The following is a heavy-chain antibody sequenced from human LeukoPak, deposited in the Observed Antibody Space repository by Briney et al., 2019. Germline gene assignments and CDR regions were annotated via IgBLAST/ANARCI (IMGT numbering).Heavy chain of an antibody. V-gene: IGHV3-23*01. CDR1: GFTFSSYA. J-gene: IGHJ6*02. Sequence: GGSLRLSCAASGFTFSSYAMSWVRQAPGKGLEWVSAISSSGGSTYYADSAKGRFTISRDNSKNTLYLQMNSLRAEDTAVYYCAKAGYCSSTSCYRNHGMDVWGQGTTVTVFS. D-gene: IGHD2-2*02. CDR2: ISSSGGST. CDR3: AKAGYCSSTSCYRNHGMDV.